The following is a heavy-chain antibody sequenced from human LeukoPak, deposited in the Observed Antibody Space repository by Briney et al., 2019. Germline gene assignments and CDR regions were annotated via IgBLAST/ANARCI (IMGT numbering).Heavy chain of an antibody. CDR1: GFTFSSYA. J-gene: IGHJ6*02. D-gene: IGHD2-2*01. V-gene: IGHV3-23*01. CDR2: ISGSGGST. CDR3: AKDAGVDIVVAPAHGMDV. Sequence: GGSLRLSCAASGFTFSSYAMSWVRQAPGKGLEWVSGISGSGGSTYYADSVKGRFTISRDYSKNTLYLQMNSLRAEDTAVYYCAKDAGVDIVVAPAHGMDVWGQGTTVTVSS.